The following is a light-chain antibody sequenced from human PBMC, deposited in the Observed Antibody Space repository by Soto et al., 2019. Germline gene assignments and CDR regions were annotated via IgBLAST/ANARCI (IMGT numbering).Light chain of an antibody. J-gene: IGKJ4*01. CDR1: QSVSSH. Sequence: EILMTQSPASLSVSPGERATLSCRASQSVSSHFAWYQHKPGQAPRLLISGASTRATGIPARFSGSGSGTEFTPTISSLQSEDFAVYYCQQYNSWPLTFGGGTKVEIK. CDR3: QQYNSWPLT. V-gene: IGKV3-15*01. CDR2: GAS.